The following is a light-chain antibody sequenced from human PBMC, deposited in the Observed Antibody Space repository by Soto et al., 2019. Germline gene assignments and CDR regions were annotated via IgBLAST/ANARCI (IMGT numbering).Light chain of an antibody. CDR3: SSYTSSSTLRV. CDR2: GVS. Sequence: QSALTQPASVSGSPGQSITISCTGTSSDVGGYNYVSWYQQHPDKAPKLMIYGVSNRPSGVSNRFSGSKSGNTASLTISGLQAEDEADYYCSSYTSSSTLRVFGGGTKLTVL. J-gene: IGLJ2*01. CDR1: SSDVGGYNY. V-gene: IGLV2-14*01.